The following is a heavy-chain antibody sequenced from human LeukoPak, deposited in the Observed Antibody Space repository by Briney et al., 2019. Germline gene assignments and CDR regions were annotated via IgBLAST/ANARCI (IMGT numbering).Heavy chain of an antibody. J-gene: IGHJ2*01. Sequence: KPSETLSLTCTVSGGSISSGAYYWSWIRQHPGKGLEWMGYIYSSGTTYYNPSLKSRVTLSVDTSKTQFSLNLTSVTAADTAVYYCAREPAGLWYFDLWGRGTLVTVSS. CDR1: GGSISSGAYY. CDR3: AREPAGLWYFDL. CDR2: IYSSGTT. V-gene: IGHV4-31*03.